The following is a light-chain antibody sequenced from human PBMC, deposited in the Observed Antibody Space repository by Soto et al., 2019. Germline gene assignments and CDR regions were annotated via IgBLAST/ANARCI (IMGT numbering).Light chain of an antibody. CDR1: QSISTW. V-gene: IGKV1-5*03. Sequence: DIQMTQSPSTLSASVGDRATITCRASQSISTWLAWYQQKPGKAPKVLIYKASSLESGVPSRFSGSGSGTEFTLTISSLQPDDFATYYCQQYNTYSRTFGQGTKVEIK. CDR2: KAS. CDR3: QQYNTYSRT. J-gene: IGKJ1*01.